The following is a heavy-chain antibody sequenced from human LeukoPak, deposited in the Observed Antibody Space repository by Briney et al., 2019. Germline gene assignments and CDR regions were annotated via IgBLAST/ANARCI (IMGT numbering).Heavy chain of an antibody. J-gene: IGHJ6*03. Sequence: GGSLRLSCAASGFTFSSYSMNWVRQAPGKGLEWVSYISSSSSTIYYADSVKGRFTISRDNAKNSLYLQMNSLRAEDTAVYYCARAPTYYDFWSGLDYYYYYMDVWGKGTTVTVSS. CDR2: ISSSSSTI. V-gene: IGHV3-48*01. D-gene: IGHD3-3*01. CDR3: ARAPTYYDFWSGLDYYYYYMDV. CDR1: GFTFSSYS.